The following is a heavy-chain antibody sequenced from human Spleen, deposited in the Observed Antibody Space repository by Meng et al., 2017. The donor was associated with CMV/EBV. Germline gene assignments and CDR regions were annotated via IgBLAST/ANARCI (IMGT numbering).Heavy chain of an antibody. Sequence: GESLKISCAASGFTFSTQWMTWVRQAPGKGLEWVANIKPDGSEKYYVDSVKGRFTFSRDNAKNSLILQMNSLRAEDTAVYYCARGGGYSSFSYWGQGTLVTVSS. CDR2: IKPDGSEK. CDR3: ARGGGYSSFSY. CDR1: GFTFSTQW. D-gene: IGHD3-16*01. V-gene: IGHV3-7*04. J-gene: IGHJ4*02.